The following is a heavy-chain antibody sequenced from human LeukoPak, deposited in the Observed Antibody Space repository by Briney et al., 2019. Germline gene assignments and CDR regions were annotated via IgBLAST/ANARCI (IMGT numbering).Heavy chain of an antibody. V-gene: IGHV3-13*01. Sequence: GGSLRLSCAASGFAFSGSDMHWVRQATGKGLEWVSAINTAGNTFYADSVKGRFTISRENAENSLFLQMNSLRAGDTAVYYCARGRRDGYNFAFDCWGQGTLVTVSS. CDR3: ARGRRDGYNFAFDC. D-gene: IGHD5-24*01. CDR2: INTAGNT. J-gene: IGHJ4*02. CDR1: GFAFSGSD.